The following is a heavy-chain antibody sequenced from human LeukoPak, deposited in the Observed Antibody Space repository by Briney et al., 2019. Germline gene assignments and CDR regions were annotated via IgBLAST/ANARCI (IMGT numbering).Heavy chain of an antibody. CDR3: AREGYCSSTSCYGGYGMDV. D-gene: IGHD2-2*01. V-gene: IGHV1-2*04. CDR2: INPNSGGT. Sequence: ASVKVSCKASGYTFTGYYMHWVRQAPGQGLEWMGWINPNSGGTNYAQKFQGWVTMTRDTSISTAYMELSRLRSDDTAVYYCAREGYCSSTSCYGGYGMDVWGQGTTVTVSS. CDR1: GYTFTGYY. J-gene: IGHJ6*02.